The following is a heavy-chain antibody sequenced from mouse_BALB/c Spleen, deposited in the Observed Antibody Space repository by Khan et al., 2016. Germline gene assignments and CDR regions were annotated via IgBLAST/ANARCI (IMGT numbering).Heavy chain of an antibody. V-gene: IGHV5-6-5*01. CDR1: GFTFSSYA. D-gene: IGHD2-1*01. Sequence: EVELVESGGGLVKPGGSLKLSCAASGFTFSSYAMSWVRQTPEKRLEWVASISSGGSTYYPDSVKGRFTISRDNARNILNLQLSSLRSEDTAMYYCEGEDYCNYGDYFDYWGQGTTLTVSS. CDR3: EGEDYCNYGDYFDY. CDR2: ISSGGST. J-gene: IGHJ2*01.